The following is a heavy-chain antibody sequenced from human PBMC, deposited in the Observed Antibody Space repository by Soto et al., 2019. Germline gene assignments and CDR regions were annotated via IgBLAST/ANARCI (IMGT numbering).Heavy chain of an antibody. V-gene: IGHV1-8*01. CDR1: GYTFTSYD. D-gene: IGHD3-3*01. CDR2: MNPNSGNT. Sequence: ASVKVSYKASGYTFTSYDINWVRQATGQGLEWMGWMNPNSGNTGYAQKFQGRVTMTRNTSISTAYMELSSLRSEDTAVYYCARGITIFGVVIIADRAYYFDYWGQGTLVTVSS. CDR3: ARGITIFGVVIIADRAYYFDY. J-gene: IGHJ4*02.